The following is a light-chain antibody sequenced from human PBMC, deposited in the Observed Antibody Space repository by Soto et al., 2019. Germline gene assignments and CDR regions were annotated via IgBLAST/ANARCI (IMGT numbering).Light chain of an antibody. CDR1: SSDVGGYNY. CDR2: EVN. V-gene: IGLV2-8*01. Sequence: QSALTQPPSASGSPGQSVTISCTGTSSDVGGYNYVSWYQQHPGKAPKLMIYEVNKRPSGVPDRFSGSKSGNTASLTVSGLQAEDEAEYYCSSYAGSNNEVFGTGTKLTVL. J-gene: IGLJ1*01. CDR3: SSYAGSNNEV.